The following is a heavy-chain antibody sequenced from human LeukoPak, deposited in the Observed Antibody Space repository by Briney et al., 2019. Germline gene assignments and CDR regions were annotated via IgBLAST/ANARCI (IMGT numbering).Heavy chain of an antibody. Sequence: GGSLRLSCAASGFTFSSYGMHWVRQAPGKGLEWVAVIWYDGSNKYYADSVKGRFTISRDNSKNTLYLQMTSLRPEDTAVYYCARGHNHYYYGMDVWGQGTTVTVSS. CDR1: GFTFSSYG. CDR2: IWYDGSNK. J-gene: IGHJ6*02. V-gene: IGHV3-33*01. D-gene: IGHD1-1*01. CDR3: ARGHNHYYYGMDV.